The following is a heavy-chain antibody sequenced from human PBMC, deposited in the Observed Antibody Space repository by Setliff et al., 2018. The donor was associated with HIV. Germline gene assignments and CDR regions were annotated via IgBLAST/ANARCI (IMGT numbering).Heavy chain of an antibody. Sequence: EASVKVSCKASGYIFTTFGFSWVRQAPGQGLEWMGWINTHNGNTHYAQNSQGRVTMTTDTSTNTAYLELRGLRSDDTAIYYCAREHGTSWPYFDFWGQGTLVTVSS. V-gene: IGHV1-18*01. CDR1: GYIFTTFG. CDR2: INTHNGNT. CDR3: AREHGTSWPYFDF. J-gene: IGHJ4*02.